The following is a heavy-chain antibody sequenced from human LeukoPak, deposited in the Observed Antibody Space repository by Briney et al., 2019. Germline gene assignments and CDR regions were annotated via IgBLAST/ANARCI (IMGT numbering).Heavy chain of an antibody. V-gene: IGHV3-9*01. CDR3: ARGINGFDI. CDR1: GFTFEDSA. CDR2: ISWSSKII. Sequence: GGSLRLSCAASGFTFEDSAMHWVRQVPGKGLEWVSSISWSSKIIGYADSVKGRFTISRDNAKNSLYLQMNSLITEDTALYYCARGINGFDIWGQGTMVTVSS. J-gene: IGHJ3*02. D-gene: IGHD2/OR15-2a*01.